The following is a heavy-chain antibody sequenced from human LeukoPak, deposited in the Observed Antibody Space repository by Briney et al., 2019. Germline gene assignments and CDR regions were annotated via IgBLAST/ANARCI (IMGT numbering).Heavy chain of an antibody. V-gene: IGHV3-49*03. J-gene: IGHJ4*02. CDR1: GFTFGDYL. CDR2: ISGRTT. CDR3: SRGSGWLSVY. D-gene: IGHD6-19*01. Sequence: PGGSLRLSCTASGFTFGDYLMSWFRQAPGKGLEWIGFISGRTTVYAASVKGRFTISRDDSTSIAYLQMNSLTTEDTAVYYCSRGSGWLSVYWGQGTLVTVSS.